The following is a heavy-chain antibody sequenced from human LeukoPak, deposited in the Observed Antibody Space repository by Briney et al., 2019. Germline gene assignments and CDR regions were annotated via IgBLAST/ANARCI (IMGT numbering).Heavy chain of an antibody. CDR1: GGSISSYY. D-gene: IGHD3-16*01. CDR3: ARVGELSLGYYYYYYMDV. J-gene: IGHJ6*03. Sequence: PSETLSLTCTVSGGSISSYYWSWIRQPPGKGLEWIGYIYYSGSTNYNPSLKSRVTISVDTSKNQFSPKLSSVTAADTAVYCCARVGELSLGYYYYYYMDVWGKGTTVTVSS. V-gene: IGHV4-59*01. CDR2: IYYSGST.